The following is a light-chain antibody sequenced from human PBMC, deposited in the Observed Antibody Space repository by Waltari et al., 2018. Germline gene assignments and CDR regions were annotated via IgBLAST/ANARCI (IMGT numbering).Light chain of an antibody. Sequence: DVVVTQSPDSLAVSLGERATINCKSSQSVKNNLAWYQQKPGQPPKLLIYWASTLASGVPDRFSGSGSGTDFTLTISSLQAEDVAVYYCQQFDNTPFTFGPGTKVDI. V-gene: IGKV4-1*01. CDR3: QQFDNTPFT. J-gene: IGKJ3*01. CDR2: WAS. CDR1: QSVKNN.